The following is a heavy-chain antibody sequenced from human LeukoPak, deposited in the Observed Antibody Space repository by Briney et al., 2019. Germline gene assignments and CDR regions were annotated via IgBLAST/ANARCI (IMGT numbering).Heavy chain of an antibody. CDR1: GLIFSSYE. V-gene: IGHV3-48*03. CDR3: ARAPSGNYYFDL. Sequence: GGSLRLSCAASGLIFSSYEMNWVRQAPGKGLEWVSYITSTSTTIHYADSVRGRFTSSRDNAENSLYLQMNSLRDDDTAVYYCARAPSGNYYFDLWGQGTLVTVSS. D-gene: IGHD1-26*01. J-gene: IGHJ4*02. CDR2: ITSTSTTI.